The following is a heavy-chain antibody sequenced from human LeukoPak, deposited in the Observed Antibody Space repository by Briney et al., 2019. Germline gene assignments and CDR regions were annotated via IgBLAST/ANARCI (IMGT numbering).Heavy chain of an antibody. J-gene: IGHJ4*02. CDR2: ISAYNSAYNGNT. D-gene: IGHD3-10*01. CDR3: AREYGSGSYTGIDY. CDR1: GYTFIIYG. V-gene: IGHV1-18*01. Sequence: ASVKVSCKASGYTFIIYGITWVRQAPGQGLEWMGWISAYNSAYNGNTHYAQKLQGRVTMTTDTPTNTGYMELRSLRSDDTAVYYCAREYGSGSYTGIDYWGQGTLVTVSS.